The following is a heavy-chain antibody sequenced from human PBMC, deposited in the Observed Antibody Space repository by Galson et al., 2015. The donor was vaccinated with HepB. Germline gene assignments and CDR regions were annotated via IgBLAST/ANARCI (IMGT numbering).Heavy chain of an antibody. CDR3: TTGAVLGAYSSGYEFDY. CDR2: IKSKTDGGTT. D-gene: IGHD3-22*01. V-gene: IGHV3-15*01. CDR1: GFTFSNAW. J-gene: IGHJ4*02. Sequence: SLRLSCAASGFTFSNAWMSWVRQAPGKGLEWVGRIKSKTDGGTTDYAAPVKGRFTISRDDSKNTLYLQMNSLKTEDTAVYYCTTGAVLGAYSSGYEFDYWGQGTLVTVSS.